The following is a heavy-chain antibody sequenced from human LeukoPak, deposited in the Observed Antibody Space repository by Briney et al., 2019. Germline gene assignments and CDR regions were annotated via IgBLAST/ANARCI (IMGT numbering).Heavy chain of an antibody. V-gene: IGHV4-30-4*08. CDR1: GGSISSGDYY. J-gene: IGHJ4*02. Sequence: SETLSLTCTVSGGSISSGDYYWSWIRQPPGKGLEWIGYIYYSGSTYYNPSLKSRVTISVDTSKNQFSLKLSSVTAADTAVYYCARLGHYGGNVDYFDYWGQGTLVTVSS. CDR2: IYYSGST. D-gene: IGHD4-23*01. CDR3: ARLGHYGGNVDYFDY.